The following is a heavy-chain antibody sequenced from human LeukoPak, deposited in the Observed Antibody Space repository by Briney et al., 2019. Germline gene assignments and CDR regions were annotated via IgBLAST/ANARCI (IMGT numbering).Heavy chain of an antibody. D-gene: IGHD6-19*01. CDR2: ISGSGGST. J-gene: IGHJ4*02. CDR3: AKFGEYGSGWYEVDY. V-gene: IGHV3-23*01. Sequence: GGSLRLSCAASGFTFSSYAMSWVRQAPGKGLEWVSAISGSGGSTYYADSVKGRFTISRDNSKNTLYLQMNSLRAEDTAVYYCAKFGEYGSGWYEVDYWGQGTLVTVSS. CDR1: GFTFSSYA.